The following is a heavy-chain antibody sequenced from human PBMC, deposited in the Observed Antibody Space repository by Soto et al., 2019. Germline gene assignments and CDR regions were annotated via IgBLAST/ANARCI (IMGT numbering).Heavy chain of an antibody. V-gene: IGHV4-39*01. CDR2: INYSGTT. CDR3: ARHHTGHDNLEH. J-gene: IGHJ1*01. CDR1: GGSIRSSDFY. Sequence: QLQLQESGPRLVKPSGTLSLTCTVSGGSIRSSDFYWDWVRQPPGKGLEWIGTINYSGTTFYSQFLRGRVTISVAPSSNQFSLKLSPVTAADTAVYYCARHHTGHDNLEHWGRGTLVTVSS. D-gene: IGHD1-1*01.